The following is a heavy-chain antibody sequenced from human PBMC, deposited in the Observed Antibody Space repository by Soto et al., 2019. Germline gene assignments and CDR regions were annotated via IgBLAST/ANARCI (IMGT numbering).Heavy chain of an antibody. V-gene: IGHV1-2*02. CDR2: INPNSGGA. Sequence: ASVKVSCKASGYTFTGYYMHWVRQAPGQGLEWMGWINPNSGGANYAQKFQGRVTMTGDTSISTAYMELSRLRSDDTAVYYCARGRWLDDYGMDVWGQGTTVTVSS. CDR1: GYTFTGYY. J-gene: IGHJ6*02. D-gene: IGHD6-19*01. CDR3: ARGRWLDDYGMDV.